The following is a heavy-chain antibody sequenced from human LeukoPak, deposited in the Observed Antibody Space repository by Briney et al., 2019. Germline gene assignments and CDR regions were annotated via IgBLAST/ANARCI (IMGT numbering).Heavy chain of an antibody. CDR3: AKDLFRGWYQGNFDY. J-gene: IGHJ4*02. CDR1: GFTFSSYG. D-gene: IGHD6-19*01. Sequence: PGGSLRLSCAASGFTFSSYGMHWVRQAPGKGLEWVAFIRYDGSNKYYADSVKGRFTISRDNSKNTLYLQMNSLRAEDTAVYYCAKDLFRGWYQGNFDYWGRGTLVTVSS. CDR2: IRYDGSNK. V-gene: IGHV3-30*02.